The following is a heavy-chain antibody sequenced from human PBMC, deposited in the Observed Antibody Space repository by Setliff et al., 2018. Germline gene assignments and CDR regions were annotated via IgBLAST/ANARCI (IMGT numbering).Heavy chain of an antibody. J-gene: IGHJ4*02. CDR1: GFTFSTYW. D-gene: IGHD4-17*01. CDR3: SAVLNGDYFDY. Sequence: GGSLRLSCVTSGFTFSTYWMHWVRQAPGQGLVWVARISTDGSSITYADSVKGRFTISRDNARNTLYLQMNSLTAEDTAVYYCSAVLNGDYFDYWGQGTLVTVSS. V-gene: IGHV3-74*03. CDR2: ISTDGSSI.